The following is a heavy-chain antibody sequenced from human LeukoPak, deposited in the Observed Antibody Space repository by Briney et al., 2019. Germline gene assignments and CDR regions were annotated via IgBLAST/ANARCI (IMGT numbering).Heavy chain of an antibody. CDR2: MNPNSGNT. D-gene: IGHD3-22*01. V-gene: IGHV1-8*02. J-gene: IGHJ4*02. Sequence: GSSVKVSCKASGYTFTSYYMHWVRQATGQGLEWMGWMNPNSGNTGYAQKFQGRVTMTRNTSISTAYMELSSLRSEDTAVYYCARGATLRRGVGLLVVVITYDPTLDYWGQGTLVTVSS. CDR3: ARGATLRRGVGLLVVVITYDPTLDY. CDR1: GYTFTSYY.